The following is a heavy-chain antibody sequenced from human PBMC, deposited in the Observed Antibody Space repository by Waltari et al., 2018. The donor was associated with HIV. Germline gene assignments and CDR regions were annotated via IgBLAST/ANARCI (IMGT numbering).Heavy chain of an antibody. CDR3: AKSYGDYFDY. V-gene: IGHV3-53*01. CDR2: IYTAGRT. Sequence: EVQLVESGGGLIQTGGSLRLSCAASGFTVSSNYMSLVRQAPGKGLECVSVIYTAGRTSYADSVKGRFTISRDTSNNTLHLQMNSLRAEDTAIYYCAKSYGDYFDYWGQGTLVTVSS. J-gene: IGHJ4*02. D-gene: IGHD4-17*01. CDR1: GFTVSSNY.